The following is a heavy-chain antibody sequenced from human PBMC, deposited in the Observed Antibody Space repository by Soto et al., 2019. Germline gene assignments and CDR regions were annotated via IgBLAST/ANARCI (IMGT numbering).Heavy chain of an antibody. D-gene: IGHD3-3*01. V-gene: IGHV4-34*01. CDR3: ARVDYYYDFWSGYQYWFDP. CDR1: GGSFSGYY. Sequence: SDTLSLTCAVYGGSFSGYYWSWIRQPPGKGLEWIGEINHSGSTNYNPSLKSRVTISVDTSKNQFSLKLSSVTAADTAVYYCARVDYYYDFWSGYQYWFDPWGQGTLVTVSS. J-gene: IGHJ5*02. CDR2: INHSGST.